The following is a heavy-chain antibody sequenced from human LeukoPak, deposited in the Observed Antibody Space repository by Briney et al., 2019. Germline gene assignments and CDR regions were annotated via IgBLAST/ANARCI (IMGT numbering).Heavy chain of an antibody. V-gene: IGHV1-69*05. CDR1: GGTFSSYA. CDR2: IIPIFGTA. Sequence: SVKVSCKASGGTFSSYAISWVRQAPGQGLEWMGGIIPIFGTANYAQKFQGRVTITTDESTSTAYMELSSLRSEDTAVYYCACSIADFYGSGSPLDYWGQGTLVTVSS. CDR3: ACSIADFYGSGSPLDY. J-gene: IGHJ4*02. D-gene: IGHD3-10*01.